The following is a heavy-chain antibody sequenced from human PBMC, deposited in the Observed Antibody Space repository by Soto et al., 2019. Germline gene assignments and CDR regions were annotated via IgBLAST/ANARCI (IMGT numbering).Heavy chain of an antibody. CDR2: VNPNSGAT. Sequence: QVQLVRSGAAVKKPRASVKVSCKASGYTFSDYDMHCVRQAPGQGLERMRWVNPNSGATSYSQRFHGKLTMPRYTPMSTAYMERGSRISDDTAVYYCARVRYRGYDSDFDYWGQGTLVTVSS. D-gene: IGHD5-12*01. CDR3: ARVRYRGYDSDFDY. J-gene: IGHJ4*02. V-gene: IGHV1-2*02. CDR1: GYTFSDYD.